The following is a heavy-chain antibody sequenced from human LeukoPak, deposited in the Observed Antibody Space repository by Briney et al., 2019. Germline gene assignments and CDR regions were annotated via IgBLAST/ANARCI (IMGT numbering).Heavy chain of an antibody. CDR2: ISSSSTYI. V-gene: IGHV3-21*04. J-gene: IGHJ3*02. Sequence: GGSLRLSCAASGFTFSTYSINWVRQAPGKGLEWVSSISSSSTYIYYADSVKGRFTISRDNAQNSLYLQMNSLRAEDTAVYYCAKDWGSGSYYSGIDAFDIWGQGTMVTVSS. CDR3: AKDWGSGSYYSGIDAFDI. D-gene: IGHD3-10*01. CDR1: GFTFSTYS.